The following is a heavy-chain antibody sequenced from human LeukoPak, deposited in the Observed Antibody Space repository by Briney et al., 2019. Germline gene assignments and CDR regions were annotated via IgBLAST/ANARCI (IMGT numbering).Heavy chain of an antibody. CDR1: GFTFSSYE. V-gene: IGHV3-48*03. D-gene: IGHD1-26*01. Sequence: GGSLRLSCAASGFTFSSYEMNWVRQAPGKGLEWVSYISSSGSTIYYADSVKGRFTISRDNAKNSLYLQMNSLRAEDTAVYYCARGPYSGSYYDYWGQGTLVTVSS. CDR2: ISSSGSTI. J-gene: IGHJ4*02. CDR3: ARGPYSGSYYDY.